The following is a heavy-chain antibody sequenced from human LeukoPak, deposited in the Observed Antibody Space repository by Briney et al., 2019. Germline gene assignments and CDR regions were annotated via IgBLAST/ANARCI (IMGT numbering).Heavy chain of an antibody. J-gene: IGHJ4*02. CDR1: GFTFSSYA. CDR3: ARGRGSWYGVYFDY. V-gene: IGHV3-23*01. Sequence: GGSLRLSCAASGFTFSSYAMSWVRQAPGKGLEWVSAISGSGGSTYYADSVKGRFTISRDNSKNTLYLQMNSLRAKDTAVYYCARGRGSWYGVYFDYWGQGTLVTVSS. CDR2: ISGSGGST. D-gene: IGHD6-13*01.